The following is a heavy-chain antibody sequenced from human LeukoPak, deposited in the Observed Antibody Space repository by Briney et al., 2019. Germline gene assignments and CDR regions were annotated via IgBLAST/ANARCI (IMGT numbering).Heavy chain of an antibody. V-gene: IGHV4-59*08. J-gene: IGHJ4*02. CDR3: ARQNIAVAASYYFDY. Sequence: SECLSLTCTVSGGSISSYYWSWIRQPPGKGLEWIGYIYYSGSTNYNPSLKGRVAISVDTSKNQFSLKLSSVTAADTAVYYYARQNIAVAASYYFDYWGQGTLVTVSS. D-gene: IGHD6-19*01. CDR2: IYYSGST. CDR1: GGSISSYY.